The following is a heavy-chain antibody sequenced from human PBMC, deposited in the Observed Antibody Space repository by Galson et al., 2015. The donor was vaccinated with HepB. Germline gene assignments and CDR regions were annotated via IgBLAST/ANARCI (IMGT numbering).Heavy chain of an antibody. Sequence: LRLSCAASGFTFSSYAMSWVRQAPAKGLEWVSAISGSGGSTYYADSVKGRFTISRDNSKNTLYLQMNSLRAEDTAVYYCAKGGGTYYSDSSGYYPFDYWGQGTLVTVSS. CDR1: GFTFSSYA. CDR3: AKGGGTYYSDSSGYYPFDY. V-gene: IGHV3-23*01. D-gene: IGHD3-22*01. CDR2: ISGSGGST. J-gene: IGHJ4*02.